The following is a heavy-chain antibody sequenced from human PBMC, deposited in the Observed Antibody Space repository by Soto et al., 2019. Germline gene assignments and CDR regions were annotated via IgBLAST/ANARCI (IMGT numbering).Heavy chain of an antibody. CDR2: IIPIFGTA. CDR3: ARDHVDTAMVDAFDI. CDR1: GGTFSSYA. J-gene: IGHJ3*02. V-gene: IGHV1-69*01. D-gene: IGHD5-18*01. Sequence: QVQLVQSGAEVKKPGSSVKVSCKASGGTFSSYAISWVRQAPGQGLEWMGGIIPIFGTATYAQKFQGRVTIAADESTSAGYMELSSLRSEDTAVYYCARDHVDTAMVDAFDIWGQGTMVTVSS.